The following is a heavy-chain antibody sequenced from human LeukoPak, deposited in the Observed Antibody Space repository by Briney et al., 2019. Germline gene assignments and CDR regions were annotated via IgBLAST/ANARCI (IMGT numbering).Heavy chain of an antibody. CDR2: INHRGRT. Sequence: SETLSLTCAVYGESFSGYYWSWIRQPPGKGLEWIGEINHRGRTNYNPSLKSRVTISVDTSKNQFSLKLSSVAAADTAVYYCARGLTTVTTVRYFDYWGQGTLVTVSS. D-gene: IGHD4-17*01. V-gene: IGHV4-34*01. CDR1: GESFSGYY. CDR3: ARGLTTVTTVRYFDY. J-gene: IGHJ4*02.